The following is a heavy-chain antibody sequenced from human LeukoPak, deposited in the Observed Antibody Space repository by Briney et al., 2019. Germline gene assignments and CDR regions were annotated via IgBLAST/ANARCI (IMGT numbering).Heavy chain of an antibody. CDR1: GGSISNYY. J-gene: IGHJ1*01. D-gene: IGHD4-17*01. CDR2: IYNSGHT. Sequence: ETLSLTCTVSGGSISNYYWSWIRQPPGKGLEWIGYIYNSGHTNYNPSLKSRVTISEDTSKNQLSLKLSSVTAADTAVYYCARAAVTTSRYFQHWGQGTLVTVS. CDR3: ARAAVTTSRYFQH. V-gene: IGHV4-59*01.